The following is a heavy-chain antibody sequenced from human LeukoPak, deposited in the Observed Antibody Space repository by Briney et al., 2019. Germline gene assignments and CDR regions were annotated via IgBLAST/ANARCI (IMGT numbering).Heavy chain of an antibody. V-gene: IGHV1-69*01. CDR1: GGTFSSYA. J-gene: IGHJ4*02. CDR3: ARDSGSPLGALDY. D-gene: IGHD1-26*01. Sequence: ASVKVSCKASGGTFSSYAISWVRQAPGQGLEWMGGIIPIFGTANYAQKFQGRVTITADESTSTAYMELSSLRSEDAAVYYCARDSGSPLGALDYWGQGTLVTVSS. CDR2: IIPIFGTA.